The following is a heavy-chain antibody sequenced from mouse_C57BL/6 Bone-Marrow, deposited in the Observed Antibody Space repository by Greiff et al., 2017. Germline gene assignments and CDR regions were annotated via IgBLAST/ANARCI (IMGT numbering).Heavy chain of an antibody. D-gene: IGHD2-3*01. Sequence: VKLVESGPELVKPGASVKISCKASGYAFSSSWMNWVKQRPGKGLEWIGRIYPGDGDTNYNGKFKGKATLTADKSSSTAYLQLSSLTSADSAVCFFGRYYDGYYFDVGGTGTTVTVSS. J-gene: IGHJ1*03. CDR1: GYAFSSSW. V-gene: IGHV1-82*01. CDR2: IYPGDGDT. CDR3: GRYYDGYYFDV.